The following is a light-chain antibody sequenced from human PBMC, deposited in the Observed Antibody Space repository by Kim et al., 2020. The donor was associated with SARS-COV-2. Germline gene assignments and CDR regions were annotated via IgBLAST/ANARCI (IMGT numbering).Light chain of an antibody. V-gene: IGKV1-12*01. CDR3: QQGHVFPLT. J-gene: IGKJ4*01. CDR2: GAS. CDR1: QGINNW. Sequence: SVGDRVTIACRASQGINNWLAWYQHKPGKAPKVLIYGASTSLSGVPSRFSGSGSGTEFTLTISSLQPEDFATYYCQQGHVFPLTFGGGTKVDIK.